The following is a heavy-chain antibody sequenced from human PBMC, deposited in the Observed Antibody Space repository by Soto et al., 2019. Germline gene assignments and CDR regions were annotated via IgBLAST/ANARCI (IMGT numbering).Heavy chain of an antibody. J-gene: IGHJ6*03. D-gene: IGHD3-9*01. CDR2: IYYSGST. Sequence: SETLSLTCTVSGGSISSYYWSWIRQPPGKGLEWIGYIYYSGSTNYNPSLKSRVTISVDTSKNQFSLKLSSVTAADTAVYYCARDRRGYDILTGYYYYMDVWGKGTTVTVS. CDR3: ARDRRGYDILTGYYYYMDV. CDR1: GGSISSYY. V-gene: IGHV4-59*01.